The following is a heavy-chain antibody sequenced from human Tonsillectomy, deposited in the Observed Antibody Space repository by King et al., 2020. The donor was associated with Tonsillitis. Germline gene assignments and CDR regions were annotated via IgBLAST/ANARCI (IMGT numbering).Heavy chain of an antibody. J-gene: IGHJ4*02. CDR2: IYHSGST. CDR1: GASISSGTYY. CDR3: ARDSAGGDTVGYLDY. D-gene: IGHD1-26*01. Sequence: LQLQESGPGLVKPSQTLSLTCTVSGASISSGTYYWTWIRQHPGKGLEWIGYIYHSGSTYYNPSLKSRVSMSVDTSKNQFSLKLPSVTVADADVYFCARDSAGGDTVGYLDYWGQGTLVTVS. V-gene: IGHV4-31*03.